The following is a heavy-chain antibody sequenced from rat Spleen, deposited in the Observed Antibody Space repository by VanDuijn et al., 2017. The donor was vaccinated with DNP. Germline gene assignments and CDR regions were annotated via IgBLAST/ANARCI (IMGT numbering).Heavy chain of an antibody. J-gene: IGHJ3*01. CDR2: ISYDVYTT. CDR3: KTAATAYNCFAY. V-gene: IGHV5-29*01. CDR1: GITFSNSG. Sequence: EVQLVESGGGLVQPGRSLKLSCAASGITFSNSGMHWIRQAPTKGLEWVATISYDVYTTYYLDCVKGRFTIYRDNTKSTLYLQMDSLRSEDTATYYCKTAATAYNCFAYWGQGTLVTVSS.